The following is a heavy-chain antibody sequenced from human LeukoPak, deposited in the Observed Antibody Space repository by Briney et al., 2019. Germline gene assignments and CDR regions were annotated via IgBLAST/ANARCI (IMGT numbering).Heavy chain of an antibody. CDR2: ISYDGSNK. J-gene: IGHJ4*02. V-gene: IGHV3-30-3*01. Sequence: GGSLRLPCAASGFTFSSYAMHWVRQAPGKGLEWVAVISYDGSNKYYADSVKGRFTISRDNSKNTLYLQMNSLRAEDTAVYYCASMNPGIAVAFWGQGTLVTVSS. CDR3: ASMNPGIAVAF. CDR1: GFTFSSYA. D-gene: IGHD6-19*01.